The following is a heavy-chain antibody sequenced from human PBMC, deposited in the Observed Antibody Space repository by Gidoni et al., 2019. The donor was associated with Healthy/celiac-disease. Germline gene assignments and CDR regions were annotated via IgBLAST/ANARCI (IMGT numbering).Heavy chain of an antibody. D-gene: IGHD5-18*01. CDR2: ISWNSGSI. CDR3: AKDMGPAMASYYYYYYGMDV. CDR1: GFTFDDYA. Sequence: EVQLVESGGGLVQPGRSLRLSCAASGFTFDDYAMHWVRQAPGKGLEWVSGISWNSGSIGYADSAKGRFTISRDNAKNSLYLQMNSLRAEDTALYYCAKDMGPAMASYYYYYYGMDVWGQGTTVTVSS. J-gene: IGHJ6*02. V-gene: IGHV3-9*01.